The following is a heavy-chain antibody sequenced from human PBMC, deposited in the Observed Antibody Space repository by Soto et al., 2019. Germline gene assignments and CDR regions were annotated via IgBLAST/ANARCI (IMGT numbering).Heavy chain of an antibody. D-gene: IGHD3-22*01. CDR2: ISGSGGST. CDR3: ARSRYYYDSSGYSLIFDY. V-gene: IGHV3-23*01. CDR1: GFTFSSYA. J-gene: IGHJ4*02. Sequence: GGSLRLSCAASGFTFSSYAMSWVRQAPGKGLEWVSAISGSGGSTYYADSVKGRFTISRDNSKNTLYLQMNSLRAEDTAVYYCARSRYYYDSSGYSLIFDYWGQGTLVTVSS.